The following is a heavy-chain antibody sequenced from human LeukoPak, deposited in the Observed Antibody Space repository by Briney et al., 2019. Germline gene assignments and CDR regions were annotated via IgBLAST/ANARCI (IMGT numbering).Heavy chain of an antibody. CDR2: IFYTGAS. CDR1: GGSITSHY. Sequence: PSETLSLTCTVSGGSITSHYWSWIRQPPGKGLEWIGSIFYTGASSYSPSFKSRVTIFVDTSKSHFSLNLRSVSAADTAVYYCARGPVRARYYFDFWGQGTLVTVSS. CDR3: ARGPVRARYYFDF. V-gene: IGHV4-59*05. J-gene: IGHJ4*02. D-gene: IGHD2-2*01.